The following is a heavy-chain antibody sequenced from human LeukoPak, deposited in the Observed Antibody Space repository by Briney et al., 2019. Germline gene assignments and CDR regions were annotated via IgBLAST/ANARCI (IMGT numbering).Heavy chain of an antibody. J-gene: IGHJ4*02. D-gene: IGHD2-2*01. CDR1: GGSISSYY. CDR3: ARARCPSCTLDY. Sequence: SETLSLTCTVSGGSISSYYWNWIRQLPGKGLEWIGYIYYSGSTNYNPSLKSRVTISVDTSKNQFSLKLSSVTAADTAVYYCARARCPSCTLDYWGQGTLVTVFS. CDR2: IYYSGST. V-gene: IGHV4-59*01.